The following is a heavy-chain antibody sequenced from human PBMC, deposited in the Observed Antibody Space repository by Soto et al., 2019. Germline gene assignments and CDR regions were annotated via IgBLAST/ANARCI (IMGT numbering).Heavy chain of an antibody. V-gene: IGHV1-3*01. J-gene: IGHJ4*02. CDR3: ARDLQADY. CDR2: INAGNGNT. Sequence: QVQLVQSGAEVKKPGASLRVSCRPSGYTLTSYAMNWVRQAPGQRLEWMGWINAGNGNTKYSQKFQGRVTITRDTSASTAYMELSSLRSEDTAVYYCARDLQADYWGQGTLVTVSS. CDR1: GYTLTSYA.